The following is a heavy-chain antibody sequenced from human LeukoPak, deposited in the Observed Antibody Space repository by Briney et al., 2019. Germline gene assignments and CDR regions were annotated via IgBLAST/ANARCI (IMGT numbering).Heavy chain of an antibody. CDR1: GGSFSSSSYY. CDR2: IYYSGST. J-gene: IGHJ6*03. Sequence: SETLSLTCTVSGGSFSSSSYYWGWIRQPPGQGLEWIGSIYYSGSTYYNPSLKSRVTISVDTSKNQFSLKLSSVTAADTAVYYCARVYYYYMDVWGKRTTVTVSS. CDR3: ARVYYYYMDV. V-gene: IGHV4-39*07.